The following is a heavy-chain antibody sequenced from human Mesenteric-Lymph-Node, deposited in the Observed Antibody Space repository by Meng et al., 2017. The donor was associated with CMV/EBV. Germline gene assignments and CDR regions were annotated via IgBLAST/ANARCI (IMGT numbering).Heavy chain of an antibody. Sequence: SETLSLTCTVSGGSVSSGSYYWSWVRQPPGKGLEWIGYIYDSGSTNYNPSLKSRVTISVDTSKNQFSLKLSSVTAADTALYYCASLSSWFDPWGQGTLVTVSS. CDR1: GGSVSSGSYY. D-gene: IGHD2-2*01. CDR3: ASLSSWFDP. CDR2: IYDSGST. V-gene: IGHV4-61*01. J-gene: IGHJ5*02.